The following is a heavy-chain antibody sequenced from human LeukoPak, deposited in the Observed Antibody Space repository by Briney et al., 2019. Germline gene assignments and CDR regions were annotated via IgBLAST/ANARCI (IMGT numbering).Heavy chain of an antibody. CDR2: VFTNGYT. D-gene: IGHD6-6*01. Sequence: PSQTLSLTCTVSGGSISSGSYYWSWIRQPVGKGLEWIGRVFTNGYTNYNPSFQSRVTISVDTSKNLFSLKLSSVTAADTAVYYCARDQGGSPFHYYFDSWGQGTLVTVSS. CDR1: GGSISSGSYY. J-gene: IGHJ4*02. CDR3: ARDQGGSPFHYYFDS. V-gene: IGHV4-61*02.